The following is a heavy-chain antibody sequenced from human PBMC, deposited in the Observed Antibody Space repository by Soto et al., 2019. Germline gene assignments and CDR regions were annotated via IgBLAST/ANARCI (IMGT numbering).Heavy chain of an antibody. CDR3: ARDLYISWYYPIDS. V-gene: IGHV1-69*13. CDR1: GGTFRNYA. D-gene: IGHD6-13*01. Sequence: SVKVSCKASGGTFRNYAFSWVRQAPGQGLEWMGGIIPIFGKANYEQRFQGRLTITADESTSTAYMELSSLRSEDTAVYFCARDLYISWYYPIDSWGQGTLVTVSS. J-gene: IGHJ4*02. CDR2: IIPIFGKA.